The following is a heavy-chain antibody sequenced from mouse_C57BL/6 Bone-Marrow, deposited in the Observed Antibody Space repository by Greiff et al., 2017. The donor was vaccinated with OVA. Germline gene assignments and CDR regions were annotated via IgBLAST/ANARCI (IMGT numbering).Heavy chain of an antibody. CDR1: GFTFTDYY. V-gene: IGHV7-3*01. Sequence: EVQLVESGGGLVQPGGSLSLSCAASGFTFTDYYMSWVRQPPGKALEWLGFIRNKANGYTTEYSASVKGRFTISRDNSQSILYLQMNALRAEDSATYYCARYDYGSSPWYFDVWGTGTTVTVSS. CDR2: IRNKANGYTT. D-gene: IGHD1-1*01. J-gene: IGHJ1*03. CDR3: ARYDYGSSPWYFDV.